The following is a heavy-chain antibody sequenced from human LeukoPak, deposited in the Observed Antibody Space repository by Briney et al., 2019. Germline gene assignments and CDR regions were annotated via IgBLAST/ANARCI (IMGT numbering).Heavy chain of an antibody. V-gene: IGHV3-23*01. Sequence: GGSLGHSCALSRSALSDYGMSWGRQPPGKGVEWVAGIRDSGGRTNYADSVKGRFTISRDNPKNTLYLQMKSLRVDDTAVYFCAKRGVVIRFILVGFHREANYFDSWGQGALVTVSS. J-gene: IGHJ4*02. CDR2: IRDSGGRT. CDR3: AKRGVVIRFILVGFHREANYFDS. D-gene: IGHD2-8*02. CDR1: RSALSDYG.